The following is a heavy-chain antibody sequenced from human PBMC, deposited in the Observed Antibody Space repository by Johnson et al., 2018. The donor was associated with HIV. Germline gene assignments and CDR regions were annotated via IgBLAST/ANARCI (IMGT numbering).Heavy chain of an antibody. Sequence: VQLVESGGGLVQPGGSLRLSCAASGFTFSTYDMHWVRQAPGKGLEWVSAISGSGGSTYYADSVKGRFTISRDNSKNTLYLQMNSLRAEDTAVYYCAKDLNDSGDPGDAFDIWGQGTMVTVSS. CDR2: ISGSGGST. J-gene: IGHJ3*02. D-gene: IGHD4-17*01. CDR1: GFTFSTYD. V-gene: IGHV3-23*04. CDR3: AKDLNDSGDPGDAFDI.